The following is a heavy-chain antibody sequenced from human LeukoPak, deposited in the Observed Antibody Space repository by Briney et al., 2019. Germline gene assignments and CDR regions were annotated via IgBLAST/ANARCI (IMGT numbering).Heavy chain of an antibody. J-gene: IGHJ5*02. D-gene: IGHD6-19*01. CDR3: ARDPTTIAVAGTNWFDP. V-gene: IGHV1-69*04. CDR1: GGTFSSYT. CDR2: IIPILGVA. Sequence: SVKVSCKASGGTFSSYTISWVRQAPGQGLEWMGRIIPILGVANYAQKFQGRVTITADKSTSTAYMELSSLRSEDTAVYYCARDPTTIAVAGTNWFDPWGQGTLVTVSS.